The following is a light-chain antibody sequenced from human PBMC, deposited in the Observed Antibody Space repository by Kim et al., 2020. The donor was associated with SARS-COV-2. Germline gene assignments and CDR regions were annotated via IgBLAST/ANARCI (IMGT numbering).Light chain of an antibody. CDR2: EDN. CDR1: RFSLSSTY. Sequence: AVIVSCTRSRFSLSSTYVHWYQQRPGSSPTTVIYEDNQRPSGVPDRFSGSTDSSSNSASLTLSGLRTEDEADYFCQSYDSSNRWVFGGGTQLTVL. CDR3: QSYDSSNRWV. J-gene: IGLJ3*02. V-gene: IGLV6-57*01.